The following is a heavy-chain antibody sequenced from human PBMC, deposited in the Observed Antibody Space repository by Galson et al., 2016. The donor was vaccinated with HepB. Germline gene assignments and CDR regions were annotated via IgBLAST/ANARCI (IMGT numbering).Heavy chain of an antibody. V-gene: IGHV4-31*03. Sequence: TLSLTCTVSGDSISSGGSYWSWIRQHPGKGLEWIGYISYSEITYYNPSLKSRVNISVYTSKNQFSLKVNSVTAADTAVYYCARLRFLEWTFVRYFDYWGQGTLVTVSS. CDR2: ISYSEIT. CDR1: GDSISSGGSY. D-gene: IGHD3-3*01. CDR3: ARLRFLEWTFVRYFDY. J-gene: IGHJ4*02.